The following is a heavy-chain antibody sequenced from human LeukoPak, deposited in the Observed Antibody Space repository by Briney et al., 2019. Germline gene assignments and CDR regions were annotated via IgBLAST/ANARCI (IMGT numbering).Heavy chain of an antibody. D-gene: IGHD3-10*02. V-gene: IGHV4-4*07. J-gene: IGHJ6*02. CDR3: VGVFGDGYYYYAMDV. CDR1: GGSISSYY. Sequence: SETLSLTCTVSGGSISSYYWSWIRQPAGKGLEWIGRIYTSGSTNYNPSLKSRVTMSVDTSKNQFSLKLSSVTAADTAVYYCVGVFGDGYYYYAMDVWGQGTTVTVSS. CDR2: IYTSGST.